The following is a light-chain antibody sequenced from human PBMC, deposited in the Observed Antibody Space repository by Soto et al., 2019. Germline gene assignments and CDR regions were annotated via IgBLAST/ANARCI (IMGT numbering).Light chain of an antibody. CDR2: DVS. CDR1: SSYVGTYNY. CDR3: CSYAGSPRYV. J-gene: IGLJ1*01. V-gene: IGLV2-11*01. Sequence: QSALTQPRSVSGSLGQSVTISCTGTSSYVGTYNYVSWYQQHPGKAPKVMIYDVSERPSGVPDRFSGSKSGNTASLTISGLQAEDEADYYCCSYAGSPRYVLGTGTKVTVL.